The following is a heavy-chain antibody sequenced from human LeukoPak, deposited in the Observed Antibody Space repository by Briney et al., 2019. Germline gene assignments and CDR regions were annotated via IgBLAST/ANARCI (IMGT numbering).Heavy chain of an antibody. CDR1: SSYA. V-gene: IGHV4-39*01. Sequence: SSYAMSWVRQAPGKGLEWIGSIYYSGSTYYNPSLKSRVTISVDTSKNQFSLKLSSVTAADTAVYYCARHGPIGAAAGTGWFDPWGQGTLVTVSS. J-gene: IGHJ5*02. CDR2: IYYSGST. D-gene: IGHD6-13*01. CDR3: ARHGPIGAAAGTGWFDP.